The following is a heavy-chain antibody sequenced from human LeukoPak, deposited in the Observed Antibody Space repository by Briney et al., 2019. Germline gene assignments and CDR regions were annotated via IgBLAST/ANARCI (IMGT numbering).Heavy chain of an antibody. D-gene: IGHD2-8*01. CDR2: ISWNSGTK. Sequence: GGSLRLSCLTSGFTLSTNAMHWVRHAPGKGLEWVSGISWNSGTKGYADSVKGRFTISRDNAKNSLYLQMNSLRGEDAALYYCAVLHYYAMDVWGQGTTVTVSS. CDR3: AVLHYYAMDV. J-gene: IGHJ6*02. V-gene: IGHV3-9*01. CDR1: GFTLSTNA.